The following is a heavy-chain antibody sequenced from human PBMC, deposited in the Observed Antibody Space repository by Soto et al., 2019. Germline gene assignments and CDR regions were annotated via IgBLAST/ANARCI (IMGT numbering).Heavy chain of an antibody. Sequence: RGESLKISCQGSGNSFNTFWIAWVRQMPGKGLEWMGIIFPADSDTRYSPSFQGQVTISADKSISTAYLQWSSLKASDTAIYYCARQGYSYGYDFWGQGTQVTVSS. CDR3: ARQGYSYGYDF. J-gene: IGHJ4*02. D-gene: IGHD5-18*01. CDR2: IFPADSDT. CDR1: GNSFNTFW. V-gene: IGHV5-51*01.